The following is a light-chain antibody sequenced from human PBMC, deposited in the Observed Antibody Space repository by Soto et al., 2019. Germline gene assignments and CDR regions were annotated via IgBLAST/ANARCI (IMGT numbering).Light chain of an antibody. CDR1: SSNIGNNY. V-gene: IGLV1-51*01. J-gene: IGLJ1*01. CDR2: DNN. Sequence: QSLRTHPPSASSAPGHKVTISCSGGSSNIGNNYVSWYQQLPGTAPKLLIYDNNKRPSGIPDRFSGSKSGTSATLGITGLQTGDEADYYCGTWDSSLTDGVFGTGTKVTVL. CDR3: GTWDSSLTDGV.